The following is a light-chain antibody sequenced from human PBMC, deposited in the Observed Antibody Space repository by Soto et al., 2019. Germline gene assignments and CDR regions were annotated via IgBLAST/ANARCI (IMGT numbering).Light chain of an antibody. CDR2: EVS. CDR1: SSDVGAYNY. Sequence: QSVLTQPPSASGSPGQSVTISCTGTSSDVGAYNYVSWYQQEPGKAPKLMIYEVSNRPSGVSNRFSGSKSGNTASLTISGLQAEDESDYYCSSYTSSSTLENVFGTGTKLTVL. CDR3: SSYTSSSTLENV. J-gene: IGLJ1*01. V-gene: IGLV2-14*01.